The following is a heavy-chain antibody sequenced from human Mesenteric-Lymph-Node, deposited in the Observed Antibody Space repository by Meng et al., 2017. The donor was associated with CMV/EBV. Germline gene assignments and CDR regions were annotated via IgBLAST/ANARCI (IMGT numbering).Heavy chain of an antibody. J-gene: IGHJ4*02. V-gene: IGHV4-38-2*02. CDR3: ARSNGSYWADFDY. Sequence: GSLRLSCTVSGYSITSGSYWGWIRQPQGKGLEWIGSIYHNGYTYYTPSLKSRLTISVDTSKNHFSLRLSSVTAADSAVYYCARSNGSYWADFDYWGQGTLVTVSS. CDR2: IYHNGYT. D-gene: IGHD1-26*01. CDR1: GYSITSGSY.